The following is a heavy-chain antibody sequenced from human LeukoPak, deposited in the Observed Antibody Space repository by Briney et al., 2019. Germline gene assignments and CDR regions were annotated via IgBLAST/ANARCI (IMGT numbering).Heavy chain of an antibody. V-gene: IGHV4-59*08. CDR2: IYYSGST. CDR3: ARHPIAARPYYYYGMDV. CDR1: GGSISSYY. Sequence: PSETLSLTCTVSGGSISSYYWSWIRQPAGKGLEWIGYIYYSGSTNYNPSLKSRVTISVDTSKNQFSLKLSSVTAADTAVYYCARHPIAARPYYYYGMDVWGQGTTVTVSS. J-gene: IGHJ6*02. D-gene: IGHD6-6*01.